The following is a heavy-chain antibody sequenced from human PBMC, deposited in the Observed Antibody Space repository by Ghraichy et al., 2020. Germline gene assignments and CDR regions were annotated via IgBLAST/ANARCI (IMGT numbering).Heavy chain of an antibody. CDR2: ISYSGST. CDR3: ARGRLSSSRTSLEY. CDR1: GGSISTLF. J-gene: IGHJ4*02. V-gene: IGHV4-59*11. Sequence: LSLTCTVSGGSISTLFWTWIRQPPGKGLEWIGYISYSGSTNYNPSLKSRVTVSMDTSKNQFSLRLSSVTAADTAVYYCARGRLSSSRTSLEYWGQGALVTVSS. D-gene: IGHD6-13*01.